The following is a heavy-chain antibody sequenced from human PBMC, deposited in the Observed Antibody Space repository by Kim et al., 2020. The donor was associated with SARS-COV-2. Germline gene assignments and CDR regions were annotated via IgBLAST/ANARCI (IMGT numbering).Heavy chain of an antibody. CDR3: ARHLDDDGFES. CDR1: GYSFSSYW. Sequence: GESLKISCQASGYSFSSYWIAWVRQMPGKGLEWMGRIDPSDPYTNNNPSFAGHVTISADKPFRTAYLHLNSLKASDTARYYCARHLDDDGFESWGQGTLVTVSS. CDR2: IDPSDPYT. J-gene: IGHJ4*02. D-gene: IGHD3-3*01. V-gene: IGHV5-10-1*01.